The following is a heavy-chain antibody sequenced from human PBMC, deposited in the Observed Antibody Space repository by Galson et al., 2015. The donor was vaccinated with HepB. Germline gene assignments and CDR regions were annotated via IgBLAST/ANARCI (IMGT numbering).Heavy chain of an antibody. D-gene: IGHD3-22*01. CDR1: GFTFSDYY. J-gene: IGHJ5*02. Sequence: LRLSCAASGFTFSDYYMSWIRQAPGKGLEWVSYISSSSSYTNNADSVKGRFTISRDNAKNSLYLQMSSLRVEDTAVYYCARAQYYYDSLWFDPWGQGTLVTVSS. V-gene: IGHV3-11*06. CDR2: ISSSSSYT. CDR3: ARAQYYYDSLWFDP.